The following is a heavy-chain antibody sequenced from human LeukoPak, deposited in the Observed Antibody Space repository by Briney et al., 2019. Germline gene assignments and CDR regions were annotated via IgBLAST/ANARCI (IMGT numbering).Heavy chain of an antibody. CDR2: IRYDGSNK. J-gene: IGHJ3*02. CDR1: GFTFSSYG. D-gene: IGHD3-22*01. CDR3: AKDYYDSADAFDI. V-gene: IGHV3-30*02. Sequence: GGSLRLSCAASGFTFSSYGIHWVRQAPGKGLEWVALIRYDGSNKFYSDSVKGRFTFSRDNSKNTLYLQMNSLRAEDTAVYYCAKDYYDSADAFDIWGQGTMVTVSS.